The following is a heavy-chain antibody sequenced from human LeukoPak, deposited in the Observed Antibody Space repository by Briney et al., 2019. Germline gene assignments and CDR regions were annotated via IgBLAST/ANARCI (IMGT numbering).Heavy chain of an antibody. CDR1: GGSFSGYY. Sequence: SETLSLTCAVYGGSFSGYYWSWIRQPPGKGLEWIGEINHSGSTNYNPSLKSRVTISEDTSKNQFSLKLNSVTAADTAVYYCARDYDVLTAYPPTQLFDPWGQGTLVTVSS. V-gene: IGHV4-34*01. J-gene: IGHJ5*02. CDR2: INHSGST. D-gene: IGHD3-9*01. CDR3: ARDYDVLTAYPPTQLFDP.